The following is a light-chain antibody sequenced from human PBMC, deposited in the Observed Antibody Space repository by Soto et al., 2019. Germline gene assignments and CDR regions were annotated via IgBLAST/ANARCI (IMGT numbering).Light chain of an antibody. V-gene: IGKV2-28*01. Sequence: DVVMTQSPLSLPVTLGQPASISCRSSRSLVYSDGDIYLSWYLQKPGQSPQLLIYLSSNRASGVPDRFSGSGSGTDFTLKISRVEAEDVGVYYCMQALQTPAFGQGTRLE. CDR1: RSLVYSDGDIY. CDR3: MQALQTPA. J-gene: IGKJ5*01. CDR2: LSS.